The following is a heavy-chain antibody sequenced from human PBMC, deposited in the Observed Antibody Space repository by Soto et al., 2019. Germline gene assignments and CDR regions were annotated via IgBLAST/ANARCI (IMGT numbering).Heavy chain of an antibody. CDR1: GFTFSRSW. CDR3: AKRNDYARSLGI. J-gene: IGHJ3*02. D-gene: IGHD4-17*01. V-gene: IGHV3-7*01. Sequence: EVQLVESGGGLVQPGGSLRLSCAASGFTFSRSWMNWVRQAPGKGLEWVANIKEDGSEKDYVDSVKGRFTISRDNAKNSLSLQMNSLRAEDTAVYYCAKRNDYARSLGIWGQGTMVTVSS. CDR2: IKEDGSEK.